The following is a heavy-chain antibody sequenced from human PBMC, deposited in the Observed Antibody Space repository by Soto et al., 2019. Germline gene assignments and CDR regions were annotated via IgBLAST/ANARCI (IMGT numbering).Heavy chain of an antibody. CDR1: GGSISSSSYY. CDR2: IYYSGST. CDR3: ARHRGENVPYGLDV. V-gene: IGHV4-39*01. D-gene: IGHD1-1*01. Sequence: SETLSLTCTVSGGSISSSSYYWGWIRQPPGKGLEWIGSIYYSGSTYYNPSLKSRVTISVDTSKNQFSLKLSSVTAEDTAVYYCARHRGENVPYGLDVWGQGTTVTVSS. J-gene: IGHJ6*02.